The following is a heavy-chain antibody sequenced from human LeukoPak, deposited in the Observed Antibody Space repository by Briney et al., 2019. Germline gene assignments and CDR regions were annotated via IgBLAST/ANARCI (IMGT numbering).Heavy chain of an antibody. V-gene: IGHV4-39*01. J-gene: IGHJ4*02. CDR2: IYYSGST. CDR3: AIIAVAGTDQTR. D-gene: IGHD6-19*01. CDR1: GGSISSNSYY. Sequence: SETLSLTCTVSGGSISSNSYYWGWIRQPPGKGLEWIGSIYYSGSTYYNPSLKSRVTISVDTSKNQFSLKLSSVTAADTAVYYCAIIAVAGTDQTRWGQGTLVTVSS.